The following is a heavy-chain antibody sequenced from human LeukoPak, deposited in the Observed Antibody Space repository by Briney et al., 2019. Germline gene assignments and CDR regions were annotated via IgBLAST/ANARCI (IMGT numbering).Heavy chain of an antibody. J-gene: IGHJ3*02. CDR2: IYPDDSDT. V-gene: IGHV5-51*01. CDR3: ASQGPLASGSYRYDAFDI. CDR1: GSRFNAYW. Sequence: AGESLKISCQGSGSRFNAYWIAWVRQLPGKGLEWMGIIYPDDSDTRDSPSFQGQVPISADKSVRTAYLQWSSLKASDTAMYYCASQGPLASGSYRYDAFDIWGQGTMVTVSS. D-gene: IGHD1-26*01.